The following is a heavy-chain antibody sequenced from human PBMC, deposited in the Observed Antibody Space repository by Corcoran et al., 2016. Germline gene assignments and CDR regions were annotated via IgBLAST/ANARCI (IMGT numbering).Heavy chain of an antibody. CDR2: IIPIFGTA. Sequence: QVQLVQSGAEVKKPGSSVKVSCKASGGTFSSYAISWVRQAPGQGLEWMGGIIPIFGTANYAQKFQGSVTITADESTSTAYMELSSLRSEDTAVYYGATAFYLQRVPAATRVYYYGMDVWGQGTTVTVSS. V-gene: IGHV1-69*01. CDR3: ATAFYLQRVPAATRVYYYGMDV. D-gene: IGHD2-2*01. J-gene: IGHJ6*02. CDR1: GGTFSSYA.